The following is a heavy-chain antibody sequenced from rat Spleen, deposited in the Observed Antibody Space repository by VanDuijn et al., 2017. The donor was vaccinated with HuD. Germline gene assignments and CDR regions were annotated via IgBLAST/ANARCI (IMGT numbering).Heavy chain of an antibody. CDR1: GFTFSNYY. V-gene: IGHV5-25*01. CDR3: ARQGTDNIKSYFDY. D-gene: IGHD1-11*01. CDR2: ISNDGGSI. Sequence: EVQLVESGGGLVQPGRSLKLSCAASGFTFSNYYMAWVRQAPTKGLEWVATISNDGGSIYYRDSVKGRFTISRNNAKNTLFLQMDSLRSEDTATYYCARQGTDNIKSYFDYWGQGVMVTVSS. J-gene: IGHJ2*01.